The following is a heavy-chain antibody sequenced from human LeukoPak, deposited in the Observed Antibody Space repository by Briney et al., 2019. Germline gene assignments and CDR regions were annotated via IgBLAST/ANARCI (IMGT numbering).Heavy chain of an antibody. V-gene: IGHV1-18*01. Sequence: ASVKVSCKASGYTFTSYGISWVRQAPGQGLEWMGWISAYNGNPNYAQKLQSRVTMTTDTSTSTAYMELRSLRSDDTAVYYCARDQGRRAVAPSLTRASYYYGMDVWGQGTTVTVSS. D-gene: IGHD6-19*01. CDR2: ISAYNGNP. CDR3: ARDQGRRAVAPSLTRASYYYGMDV. J-gene: IGHJ6*02. CDR1: GYTFTSYG.